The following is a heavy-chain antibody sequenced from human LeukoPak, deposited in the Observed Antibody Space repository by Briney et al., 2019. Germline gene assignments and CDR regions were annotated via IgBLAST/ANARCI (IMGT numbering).Heavy chain of an antibody. CDR3: ASHPAVAGT. V-gene: IGHV3-43*02. Sequence: PGGALVLSCAGSGFTFDDYAMHWDRPAPGKGLEWVSLISGDGGSTYYADSVKGRFTISRDNSKNSLYLQMNSLRTEDTALYSCASHPAVAGTWGQGTLVTVSS. J-gene: IGHJ4*02. CDR2: ISGDGGST. CDR1: GFTFDDYA. D-gene: IGHD6-19*01.